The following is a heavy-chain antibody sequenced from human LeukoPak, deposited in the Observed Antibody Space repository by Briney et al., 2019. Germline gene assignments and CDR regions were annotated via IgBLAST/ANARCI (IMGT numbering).Heavy chain of an antibody. D-gene: IGHD6-13*01. V-gene: IGHV3-21*04. J-gene: IGHJ4*02. Sequence: GGSLRLSCAASGFIFSTYSMNWVRQAPGKGLEWVSSISSTSSYIYYADSVKGRFTISRDNSKNTLYLQMNSLRAEDTAVYYCAKSTGIIAAAGPRDYWGQGTLVTVSS. CDR3: AKSTGIIAAAGPRDY. CDR2: ISSTSSYI. CDR1: GFIFSTYS.